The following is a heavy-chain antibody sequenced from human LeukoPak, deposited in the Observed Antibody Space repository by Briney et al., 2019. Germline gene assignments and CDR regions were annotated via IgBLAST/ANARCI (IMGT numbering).Heavy chain of an antibody. Sequence: SETLSLTCAVSGDYISSSSYYWGWIRQSPGTGLEWIGDIYHSGRTYYNPSLKSRVAISIDTSKNQISLRLRSMTAADTAVFYCARRRYYDSTGYFEWGRGTLVTVSS. CDR2: IYHSGRT. D-gene: IGHD3-22*01. CDR1: GDYISSSSYY. CDR3: ARRRYYDSTGYFE. J-gene: IGHJ1*01. V-gene: IGHV4-39*01.